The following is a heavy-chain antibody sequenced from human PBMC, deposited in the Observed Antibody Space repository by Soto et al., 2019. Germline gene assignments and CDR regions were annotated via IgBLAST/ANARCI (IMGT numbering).Heavy chain of an antibody. CDR1: GFTFSSYW. V-gene: IGHV3-74*01. CDR2: INSDGSST. CDR3: VRDLGAAARN. Sequence: EVQLVESGGGLVQPGGSLRLSCAASGFTFSSYWIHWVRQAPGKGLLWVSRINSDGSSTTYADFVKGRFTISRDSAKNTLYLQMNSLRVEDTAVYYCVRDLGAAARNWGQGTLVTVAS. D-gene: IGHD6-13*01. J-gene: IGHJ4*02.